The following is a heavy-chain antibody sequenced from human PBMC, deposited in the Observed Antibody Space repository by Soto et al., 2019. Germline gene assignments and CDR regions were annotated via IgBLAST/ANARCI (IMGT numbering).Heavy chain of an antibody. CDR3: ASLRPRYSGDDLGPDY. J-gene: IGHJ4*02. Sequence: SETLSLTCAVSGGSISSGGYSWSWNRRPPGKGREWIGYIYHSGSTYYNPSLKSRVTISVDRSKNQFSLKLSSVTDADTAVYSCASLRPRYSGDDLGPDYWGQGTLVTVSS. D-gene: IGHD5-12*01. CDR2: IYHSGST. CDR1: GGSISSGGYS. V-gene: IGHV4-30-2*01.